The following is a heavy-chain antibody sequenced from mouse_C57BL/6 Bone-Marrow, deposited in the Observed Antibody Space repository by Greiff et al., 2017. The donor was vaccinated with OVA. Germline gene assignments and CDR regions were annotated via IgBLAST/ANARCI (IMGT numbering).Heavy chain of an antibody. CDR3: AREGIIITTEKYYFDY. V-gene: IGHV14-2*01. D-gene: IGHD1-1*01. CDR2: IDPEDGET. J-gene: IGHJ2*01. Sequence: EVQLQQSGAELVKPGASVKLSCTASGFNIKDYYMPWVKQRPEQGLEWIGSIDPEDGETKYAPKFQGKATLTADTSSNTAYLQLSSLTSEDTAVYYCAREGIIITTEKYYFDYWGQGTTLTVYS. CDR1: GFNIKDYY.